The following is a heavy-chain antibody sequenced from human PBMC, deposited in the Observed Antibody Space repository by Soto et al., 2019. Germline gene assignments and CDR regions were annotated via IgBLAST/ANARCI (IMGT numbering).Heavy chain of an antibody. J-gene: IGHJ5*02. CDR3: ARDSRYCSGGSCPFGWFDP. CDR1: GGSISCGGYY. Sequence: PSETLPLTRTVFGGSISCGGYYCSLIRQHPGKGLEWIGYIYYSGSTYYNPSLKSRVTISVDTSKNQFSLKLSSVTAADTAVYYCARDSRYCSGGSCPFGWFDPWGQRTLVTVSS. V-gene: IGHV4-31*03. D-gene: IGHD2-15*01. CDR2: IYYSGST.